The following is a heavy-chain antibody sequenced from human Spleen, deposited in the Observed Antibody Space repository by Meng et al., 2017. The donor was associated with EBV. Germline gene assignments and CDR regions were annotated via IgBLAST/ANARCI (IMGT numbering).Heavy chain of an antibody. Sequence: QLLLQESGPALVKPSETLSLTCTVPGGSDTSSSYSCGSIRQPPGKGLEYSGSINYSGSTNYNPSLKSRVTISGDTSKNQFSLKLDSVTAADTAVYYCARGKAGGIDYWGQGTLVTVSS. CDR2: INYSGST. J-gene: IGHJ4*02. D-gene: IGHD3-16*01. CDR1: GGSDTSSSYS. V-gene: IGHV4-39*07. CDR3: ARGKAGGIDY.